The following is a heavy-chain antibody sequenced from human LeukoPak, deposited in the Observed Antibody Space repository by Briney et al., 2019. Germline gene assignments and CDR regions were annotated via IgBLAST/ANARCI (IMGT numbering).Heavy chain of an antibody. J-gene: IGHJ4*02. V-gene: IGHV3-9*01. Sequence: GGSLRLSCAASGFTFDDYTMHWGRQGPGEGLGRVSGIRWNSRSIGYADSVKSRFTISRDNAKNSLYLQMNSLRAEDTALYYCAKTVLRFLEWRFDCWGRGTLDAVSS. CDR3: AKTVLRFLEWRFDC. CDR1: GFTFDDYT. D-gene: IGHD3-3*01. CDR2: IRWNSRSI.